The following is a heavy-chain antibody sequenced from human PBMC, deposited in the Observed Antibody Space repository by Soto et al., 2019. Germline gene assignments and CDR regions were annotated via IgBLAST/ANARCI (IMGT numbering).Heavy chain of an antibody. J-gene: IGHJ6*02. CDR1: GGSISSGGYF. CDR3: ARGDAGYYGMDV. CDR2: SFHSGTT. Sequence: SETLSLTCAVSGGSISSGGYFWNWVRQPPGKGLEWIGYSFHSGTTSYNPPLKSRVIISVDRSKNQFSLKLSSVTTADTAVYYCARGDAGYYGMDVWGQGTTVTVSS. V-gene: IGHV4-30-2*01.